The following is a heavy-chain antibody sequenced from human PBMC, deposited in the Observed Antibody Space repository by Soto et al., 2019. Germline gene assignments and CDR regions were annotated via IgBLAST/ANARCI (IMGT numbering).Heavy chain of an antibody. J-gene: IGHJ6*03. CDR1: GYTLTELS. Sequence: QVQLVQSGAEVKKPGASVKVSCKVSGYTLTELSMHWVRQAPGKGLEWMGGFDPEDGETIYAQKFQGRVTMTEDTSTATAYMELSSLRSEDTAVYYCATGGALWGRSTSKPYYYYYYMDVWGKGTTVTVSS. V-gene: IGHV1-24*01. CDR3: ATGGALWGRSTSKPYYYYYYMDV. CDR2: FDPEDGET. D-gene: IGHD2-2*01.